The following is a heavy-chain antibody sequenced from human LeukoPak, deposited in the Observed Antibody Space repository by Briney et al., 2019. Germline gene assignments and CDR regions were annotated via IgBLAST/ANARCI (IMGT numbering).Heavy chain of an antibody. J-gene: IGHJ6*02. V-gene: IGHV7-4-1*02. Sequence: ASVKVSCTASGYTFTSYAMNWVRQAPGQGLEWMGWINTNTGNPTYAQGFTGRFVFSLDTSVSTAYLQISSLKAEDTAVYYCARVYLYDILPLYYYYYGMDVWGQGTTVTVSS. CDR3: ARVYLYDILPLYYYYYGMDV. CDR1: GYTFTSYA. CDR2: INTNTGNP. D-gene: IGHD3-9*01.